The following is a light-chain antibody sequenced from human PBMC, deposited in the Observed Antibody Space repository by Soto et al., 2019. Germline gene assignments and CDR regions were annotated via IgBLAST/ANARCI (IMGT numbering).Light chain of an antibody. CDR2: GAS. Sequence: EIVMTQSPATLSVSQGGRATLSCRASQSIGDTLAWYQQKPGQAPRLVIHGASSRVTGLPARFSGSGSGTEFTLTISSLQPDDFTTFYCQRYKDYTWTFGEGRKVDIK. CDR3: QRYKDYTWT. J-gene: IGKJ1*01. V-gene: IGKV3-15*01. CDR1: QSIGDT.